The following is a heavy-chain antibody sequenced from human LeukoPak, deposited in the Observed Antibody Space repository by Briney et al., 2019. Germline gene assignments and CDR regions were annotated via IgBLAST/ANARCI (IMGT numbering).Heavy chain of an antibody. CDR3: AREVVRGVRGRCFDY. CDR1: GFTFSSYW. Sequence: GGSLRLSCAASGFTFSSYWMSWVRQAPGKGLEWVANIKQDGSEKYYVDSVKGRFTISRDNAKNSLYLQMNSLRAEDTAVYYCAREVVRGVRGRCFDYWGQGTLVTVSS. V-gene: IGHV3-7*01. CDR2: IKQDGSEK. D-gene: IGHD3-10*01. J-gene: IGHJ4*02.